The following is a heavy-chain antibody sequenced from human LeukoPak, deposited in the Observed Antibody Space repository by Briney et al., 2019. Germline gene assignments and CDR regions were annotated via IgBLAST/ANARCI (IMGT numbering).Heavy chain of an antibody. V-gene: IGHV1-69*13. D-gene: IGHD2-2*02. J-gene: IGHJ4*02. CDR2: IIPIFGTA. CDR1: GGTFSSYA. CDR3: ARGYCSSTSCYSRQAYYFDY. Sequence: ASVKVSCKASGGTFSSYAISWVRQAPGQGLEWMGGIIPIFGTANCAQKFQGRVTITADESTSTAYMELSSLRSEDTAVYYCARGYCSSTSCYSRQAYYFDYWGQGTLVTVSS.